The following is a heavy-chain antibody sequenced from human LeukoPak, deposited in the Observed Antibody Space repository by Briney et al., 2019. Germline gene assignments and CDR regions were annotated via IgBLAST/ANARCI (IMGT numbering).Heavy chain of an antibody. J-gene: IGHJ3*02. CDR1: GGSISSYY. Sequence: SETLSLTCTVSGGSISSYYWSWIRQPPGKGLEWIGYIYYSGGTNYNPSLKSRVTISVDTSKNQFSLKLSSVTAADTAVYYCARPSYDSSGYYSGAFDIWGQGTMVTVSS. CDR3: ARPSYDSSGYYSGAFDI. V-gene: IGHV4-59*08. D-gene: IGHD3-22*01. CDR2: IYYSGGT.